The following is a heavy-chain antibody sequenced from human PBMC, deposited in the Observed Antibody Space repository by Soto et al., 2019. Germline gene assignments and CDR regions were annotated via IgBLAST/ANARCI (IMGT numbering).Heavy chain of an antibody. J-gene: IGHJ6*02. CDR3: ASGGVLAQPARGDYYGMDV. Sequence: QVQLQESGPGLVKPSETLSLTCSVSGASVGSGSYYWTWIRQPPGKGLEWIGYIYYNGRTNHSPALKRRATXSXGXXKNQFSLKLTSVTAADTAVYYCASGGVLAQPARGDYYGMDVWGQGTTVTVSS. V-gene: IGHV4-61*01. D-gene: IGHD2-15*01. CDR1: GASVGSGSYY. CDR2: IYYNGRT.